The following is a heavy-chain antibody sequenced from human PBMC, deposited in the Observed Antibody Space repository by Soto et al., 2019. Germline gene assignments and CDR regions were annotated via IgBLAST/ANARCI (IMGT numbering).Heavy chain of an antibody. CDR3: ATTPGGGGY. Sequence: EVQLVESGGGLIQPGGSLRLSCAVSGFTVSNNYMSWVRQAPGKGLEGVSVIYSGGYTAYEDSVKGRLTISRDNSKNTFCLQIKTFRADDRVFYYFATTPGGGGYWGQGTLVTVSS. V-gene: IGHV3-53*01. J-gene: IGHJ4*02. CDR2: IYSGGYT. CDR1: GFTVSNNY. D-gene: IGHD2-15*01.